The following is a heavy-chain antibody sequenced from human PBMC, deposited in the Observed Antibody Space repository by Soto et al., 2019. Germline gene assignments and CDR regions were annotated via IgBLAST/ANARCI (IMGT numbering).Heavy chain of an antibody. CDR1: GFTFSSYS. J-gene: IGHJ6*03. V-gene: IGHV3-48*01. CDR2: ISSSSSTI. Sequence: GGSLRLSCAASGFTFSSYSMNWVRQAPGKGLEWVSYISSSSSTIYYADSVKGRFTISRDNAKNSLYLQMNSLRAEDTAVYYCARDRDIAVSYYMDVWGKGTTVTVSS. CDR3: ARDRDIAVSYYMDV. D-gene: IGHD2-2*01.